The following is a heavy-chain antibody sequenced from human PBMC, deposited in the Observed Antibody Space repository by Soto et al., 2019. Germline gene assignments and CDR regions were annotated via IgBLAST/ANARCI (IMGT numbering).Heavy chain of an antibody. CDR2: IYYSGST. D-gene: IGHD3-3*01. J-gene: IGHJ4*02. Sequence: PSETLSLTCTVSGGSISSYYWSWIRQPPGKGLEWIGYIYYSGSTNYNPSLKSRVTISVDTSKNQFSLKLSSVTAADTAVYYCASFDFWSGYYHFDYWGQGTLVTVSS. CDR3: ASFDFWSGYYHFDY. CDR1: GGSISSYY. V-gene: IGHV4-59*01.